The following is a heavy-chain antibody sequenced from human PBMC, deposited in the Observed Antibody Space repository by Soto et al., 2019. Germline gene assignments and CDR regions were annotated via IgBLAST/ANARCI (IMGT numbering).Heavy chain of an antibody. V-gene: IGHV3-21*01. J-gene: IGHJ4*02. Sequence: GGSLRLSCAASGFTFSSYSMNWVRQAPGKGLEWVSSISSSSSYIYYADSVKGRFTISRDNAKNSLYLQMNSLRAEDTAVYYCARVGLRLGESSLDFDYWGQGTLVTVSS. D-gene: IGHD3-16*01. CDR1: GFTFSSYS. CDR3: ARVGLRLGESSLDFDY. CDR2: ISSSSSYI.